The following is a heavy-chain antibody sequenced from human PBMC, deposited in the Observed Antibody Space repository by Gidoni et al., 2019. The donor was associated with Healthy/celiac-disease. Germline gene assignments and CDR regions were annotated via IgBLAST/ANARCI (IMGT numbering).Heavy chain of an antibody. D-gene: IGHD5-12*01. Sequence: GFTFSSYAMHWVRQAPGKGLEWVAVISYDGSNKYYADSVKGRFTISRDNSKNTLYLQMNSLRAEDTAVYYCAREGGIVARNDAFDIWGQGTMVTVSS. CDR3: AREGGIVARNDAFDI. J-gene: IGHJ3*02. V-gene: IGHV3-30*04. CDR1: GFTFSSYA. CDR2: ISYDGSNK.